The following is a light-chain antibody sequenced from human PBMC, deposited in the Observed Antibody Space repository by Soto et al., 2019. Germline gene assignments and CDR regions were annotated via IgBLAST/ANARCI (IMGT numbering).Light chain of an antibody. J-gene: IGKJ1*01. Sequence: ENGLTQSPDILYVYPGEGATLSCRTSQSVTTGYLAWYQQKPGQAPRLLIYGTSSRATSVTDRFRASGSATAFNHTITRLEPEDLAVYYCQQFCDSLWPLGQGTRVEIK. CDR2: GTS. CDR3: QQFCDSLWP. V-gene: IGKV3-20*01. CDR1: QSVTTGY.